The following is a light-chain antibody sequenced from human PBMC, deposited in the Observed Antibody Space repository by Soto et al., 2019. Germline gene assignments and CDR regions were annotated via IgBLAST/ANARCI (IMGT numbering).Light chain of an antibody. CDR3: AASDDSLSGQV. Sequence: QSVLTQPPSASGTPGQRVTISCSGSSSNIGSNYVYWYQQLPGTAPKLLIYSNNQRPSGVPDRFSGSKSGTSASLAISGLRSEDEADNYCAASDDSLSGQVFGTGTKVTVL. J-gene: IGLJ1*01. CDR2: SNN. V-gene: IGLV1-47*02. CDR1: SSNIGSNY.